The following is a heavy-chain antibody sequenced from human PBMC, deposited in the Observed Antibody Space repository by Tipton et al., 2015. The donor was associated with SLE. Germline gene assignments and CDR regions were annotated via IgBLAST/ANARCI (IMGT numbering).Heavy chain of an antibody. Sequence: TLSLTCTVSGGSISGYYWSWIRQPPGKGLEWIGEINHSGSTNYNPSLKSRVTISVDTSKNQFSLKLSSVTAADTAVYYCARHTYPGDAFDIWGQGTMVTVSS. D-gene: IGHD3-10*01. V-gene: IGHV4-34*01. J-gene: IGHJ3*02. CDR3: ARHTYPGDAFDI. CDR1: GGSISGYY. CDR2: INHSGST.